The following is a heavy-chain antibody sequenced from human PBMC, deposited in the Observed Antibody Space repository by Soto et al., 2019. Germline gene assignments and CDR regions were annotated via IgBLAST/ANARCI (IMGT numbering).Heavy chain of an antibody. CDR3: ACIFSGGYGYGFYYYGMDV. CDR2: IYYSGST. V-gene: IGHV4-39*01. J-gene: IGHJ6*02. D-gene: IGHD5-18*01. Sequence: SETLSLTCTVSGGSITNYYWGWIRQPPGKGLEWIGSIYYSGSTYYNPSLKSRVTISVDTSKNQFSLKLSSGTAADTAVYYCACIFSGGYGYGFYYYGMDVWGQGTTVTVSS. CDR1: GGSITNYY.